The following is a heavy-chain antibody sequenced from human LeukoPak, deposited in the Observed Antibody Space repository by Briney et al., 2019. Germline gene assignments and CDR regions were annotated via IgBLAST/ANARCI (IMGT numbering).Heavy chain of an antibody. D-gene: IGHD3-10*01. CDR2: IYYSGSA. CDR1: GGSISSGDYY. V-gene: IGHV4-30-4*08. Sequence: SQTLSLTCSVTGGSISSGDYYWTWIRQPPGKGLEWIAYIYYSGSAEYNLSLQSRATISVDTSKNQFFPKLRSVTAADTAVYYCARRQYYYGSGSMDVWGKGTMVTISS. J-gene: IGHJ6*03. CDR3: ARRQYYYGSGSMDV.